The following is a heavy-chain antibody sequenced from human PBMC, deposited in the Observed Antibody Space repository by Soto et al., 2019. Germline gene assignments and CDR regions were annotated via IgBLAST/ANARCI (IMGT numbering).Heavy chain of an antibody. V-gene: IGHV3-33*01. J-gene: IGHJ4*02. CDR3: GRGLERAVDTAMVFDY. CDR2: IWYDGSNK. D-gene: IGHD5-18*01. Sequence: QVQLVESGGGVVQPGRSLRLSCAASGFTFSSYGMHWVRQAPGKGLEWVAVIWYDGSNKYYADSVKGRVTISRDNSKNKLYLQMNSLRAEDTAVYYCGRGLERAVDTAMVFDYWGQGTLVTVSS. CDR1: GFTFSSYG.